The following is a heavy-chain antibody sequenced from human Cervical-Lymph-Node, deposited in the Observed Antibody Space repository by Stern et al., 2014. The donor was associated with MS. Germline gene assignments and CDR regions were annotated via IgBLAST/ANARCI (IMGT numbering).Heavy chain of an antibody. D-gene: IGHD6-19*01. V-gene: IGHV1-46*01. CDR3: ARRGIAVAGTGGWFDP. CDR2: ITPSGGST. CDR1: GYTFTSYY. J-gene: IGHJ5*02. Sequence: QMQLAQSGGEVKKPGASVKVSCKASGYTFTSYYMHWVRQAPGKGLEWMGIITPSGGSTSYAQKFQGRVTMTRDTSTSTVYMELSSLRSEDTAVYYCARRGIAVAGTGGWFDPWGQGTLVTVSS.